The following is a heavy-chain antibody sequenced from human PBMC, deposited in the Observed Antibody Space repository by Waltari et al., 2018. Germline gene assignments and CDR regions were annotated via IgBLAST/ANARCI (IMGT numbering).Heavy chain of an antibody. V-gene: IGHV3-48*03. CDR1: GSTFSAYE. D-gene: IGHD1-1*01. J-gene: IGHJ4*02. Sequence: EVQLVESGGGLVQLGGSLRLSCAPPGSTFSAYEINWVHPAPGKGLEWVSYISSSSSTIYYADSVKGRFTISRDNAKNSLYLQMNSLRAEETAVYYCARGQTGETDYWGQGTLVTVSS. CDR2: ISSSSSTI. CDR3: ARGQTGETDY.